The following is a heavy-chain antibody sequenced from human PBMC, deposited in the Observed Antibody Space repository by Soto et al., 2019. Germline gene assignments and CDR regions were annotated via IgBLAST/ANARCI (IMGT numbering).Heavy chain of an antibody. J-gene: IGHJ6*01. D-gene: IGHD4-17*01. CDR1: GFTFSSYG. CDR3: ARDLVTTSHYYRMDV. Sequence: GGSLRLSCAASGFTFSSYGMHWVRQAPGKGLEWVAVIWYDGSNKYYADSVKGRFTISRDNSKNTLYLQMNSLRAEDTAVYYCARDLVTTSHYYRMDVWGQGTTVTGSS. CDR2: IWYDGSNK. V-gene: IGHV3-33*01.